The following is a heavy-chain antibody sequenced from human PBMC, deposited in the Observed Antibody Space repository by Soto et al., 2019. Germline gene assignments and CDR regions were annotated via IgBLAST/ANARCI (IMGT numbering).Heavy chain of an antibody. V-gene: IGHV4-38-2*01. J-gene: IGHJ3*02. Sequence: AVSGYSISSGYYWGWIRQPPGKGLEWIGSIYHSGSTYYNPSLKSRVTISLDTSKNEFSLKLRSATAADTAVYYCARDRGSLTTGDGTFDIWGPGTMVTVSS. CDR1: GYSISSGYY. CDR2: IYHSGST. CDR3: ARDRGSLTTGDGTFDI. D-gene: IGHD4-17*01.